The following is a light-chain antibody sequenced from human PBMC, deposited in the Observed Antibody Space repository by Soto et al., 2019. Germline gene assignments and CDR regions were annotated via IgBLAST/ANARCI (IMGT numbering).Light chain of an antibody. V-gene: IGKV1-27*01. Sequence: DIQMTQSPSSLSASVGDRVTITCRASQGISNSLVGYQQKQGKVPKLLIYAASTLQSGAPSRFSGSGSGTDFTLTISSLQPEDVATYYCQTYYWAPWTFGQGTKVEIK. CDR2: AAS. J-gene: IGKJ1*01. CDR3: QTYYWAPWT. CDR1: QGISNS.